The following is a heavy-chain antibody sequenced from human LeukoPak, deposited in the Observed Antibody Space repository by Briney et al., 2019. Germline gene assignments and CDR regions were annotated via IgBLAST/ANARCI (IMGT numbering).Heavy chain of an antibody. CDR3: AKDELYYYDSSGSHFDY. CDR1: GFTFSSYA. Sequence: PGGSLRLSCAASGFTFSSYAMSWVRQAPGKGLEWVSAISGSGGSTYYADSVKGRFTISRDNSKNTLYLQMNSLRAEDTAVYYCAKDELYYYDSSGSHFDYWGQGILVTVSS. J-gene: IGHJ4*02. D-gene: IGHD3-22*01. V-gene: IGHV3-23*01. CDR2: ISGSGGST.